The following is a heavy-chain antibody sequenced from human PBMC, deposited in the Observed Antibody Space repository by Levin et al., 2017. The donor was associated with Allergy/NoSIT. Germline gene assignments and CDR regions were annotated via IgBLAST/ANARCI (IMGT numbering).Heavy chain of an antibody. CDR3: ARSGDGGYEGAFDY. V-gene: IGHV1-69*04. CDR2: IIPILCIA. Sequence: ASVKVSCKASGGTFSSYAISWVRQAPGQGLEWMGRIIPILCIANYAQKFQGRVTITADKSTSTAYMELSSLRSEDTAVYYCARSGDGGYEGAFDYWGQGTLVTVSS. CDR1: GGTFSSYA. J-gene: IGHJ4*02. D-gene: IGHD5-12*01.